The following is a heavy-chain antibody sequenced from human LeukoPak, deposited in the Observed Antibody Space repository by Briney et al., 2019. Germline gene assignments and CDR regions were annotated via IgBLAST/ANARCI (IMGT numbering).Heavy chain of an antibody. D-gene: IGHD3-10*01. J-gene: IGHJ5*02. Sequence: SGTLSLTCAVSGGSMSINIWWSWVRQPPGKGLEWIGEIHHSGSTNYNPSLRSRVTISVDKSKNQFSLHLTSVTAADTAVYYCARDVYGTGNWLDPWGQGTLVSVSS. CDR3: ARDVYGTGNWLDP. CDR1: GGSMSINIW. V-gene: IGHV4-4*02. CDR2: IHHSGST.